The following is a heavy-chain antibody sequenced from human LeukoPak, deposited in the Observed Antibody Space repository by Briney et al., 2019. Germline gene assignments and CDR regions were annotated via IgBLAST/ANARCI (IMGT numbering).Heavy chain of an antibody. CDR1: GFTSSAYD. D-gene: IGHD2-2*01. V-gene: IGHV3-13*04. J-gene: IGHJ4*02. CDR2: SGTVGDT. Sequence: PGESLRLSCAASGFTSSAYDMHWVRQITGGGLEWVSTSGTVGDTFYSDSVKGRFTISRENAKNSVHLQMNSLRVEDSAINFCVRAAMPYIINGRRFDYWGQGTLVTVSS. CDR3: VRAAMPYIINGRRFDY.